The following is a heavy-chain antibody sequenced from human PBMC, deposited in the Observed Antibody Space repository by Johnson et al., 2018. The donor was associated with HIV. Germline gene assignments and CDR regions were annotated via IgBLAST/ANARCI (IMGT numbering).Heavy chain of an antibody. V-gene: IGHV3-20*04. D-gene: IGHD1-14*01. CDR2: INWNGDNT. Sequence: VESGGGVVRPWGSLRLSCAASGFTFDDYGMSWVRQAPGKGLEWVSGINWNGDNTGYADSVKGRFTISRDNAKNSLYLQMNSLTAGDTAVYYCVREHRADESFDLWGQGTMVTVSS. CDR3: VREHRADESFDL. J-gene: IGHJ3*01. CDR1: GFTFDDYG.